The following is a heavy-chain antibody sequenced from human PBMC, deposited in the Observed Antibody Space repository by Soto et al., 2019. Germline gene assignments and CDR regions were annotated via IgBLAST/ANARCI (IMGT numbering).Heavy chain of an antibody. CDR2: IYYSGST. CDR1: GGSISSSSYS. J-gene: IGHJ6*02. CDR3: GRQPGHCGSTTCFGYYSVDV. Sequence: QLQLQESGPRLVKPSETLSLTCSVSGGSISSSSYSWGWIRQPPGKGLEWIGTIYYSGSTHYNPSLARRLAISADTPNNQLSLRLSSVTAADTAVYYCGRQPGHCGSTTCFGYYSVDVWGQGTTVTVS. V-gene: IGHV4-39*01. D-gene: IGHD2-2*01.